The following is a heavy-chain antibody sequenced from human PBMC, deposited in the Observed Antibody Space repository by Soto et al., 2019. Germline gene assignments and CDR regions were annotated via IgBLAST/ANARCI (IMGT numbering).Heavy chain of an antibody. CDR3: ARGVAAWNYFDY. CDR1: GFTVSTNY. D-gene: IGHD6-13*01. V-gene: IGHV3-53*04. Sequence: EEQLVESGGGLVQPGGSLRLSCAASGFTVSTNYMSWVRQAPGKGLEWVSFIYRAGSTYYADSVRGRFTISRHNSENTVFLQMSNLRPEDTAVYFCARGVAAWNYFDYWGPGTLVTVSS. J-gene: IGHJ4*02. CDR2: IYRAGST.